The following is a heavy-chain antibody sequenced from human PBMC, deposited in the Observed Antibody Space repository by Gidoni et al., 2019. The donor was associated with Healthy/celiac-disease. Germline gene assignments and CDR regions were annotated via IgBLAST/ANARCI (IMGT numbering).Heavy chain of an antibody. J-gene: IGHJ5*02. D-gene: IGHD6-6*01. CDR1: VYTVTSYD. CDR3: ARGHYSSSSWGVQSGFDP. V-gene: IGHV1-8*01. Sequence: QVQLVQSGAEVKTPGASVKVSCKASVYTVTSYDNNWMRQATGQGLEWMGWRNPNSGNTGYAQKFQGRVTMTRNTSISTAYMELSSLRSEDTAVYYCARGHYSSSSWGVQSGFDPWGQGTLVTVSS. CDR2: RNPNSGNT.